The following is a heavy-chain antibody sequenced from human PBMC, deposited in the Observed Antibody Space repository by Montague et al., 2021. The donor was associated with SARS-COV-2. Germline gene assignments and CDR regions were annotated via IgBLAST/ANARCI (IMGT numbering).Heavy chain of an antibody. V-gene: IGHV2-70*01. Sequence: PALVKPTQTLTLTCTFSGFSLSTNGMCVSWIRQPPGKALEWLALIDWDDDKYFSTSLKTRLTISKDTSKNQVVLTMTNMDPVDTGTYYCARVTNSGYSYYYYGMDVWGQGTTVTVSS. CDR2: IDWDDDK. CDR3: ARVTNSGYSYYYYGMDV. D-gene: IGHD3-22*01. CDR1: GFSLSTNGMC. J-gene: IGHJ6*02.